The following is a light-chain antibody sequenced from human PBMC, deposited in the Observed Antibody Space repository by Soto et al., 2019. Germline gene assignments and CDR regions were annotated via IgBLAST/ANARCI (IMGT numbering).Light chain of an antibody. Sequence: EIVMTQSPATLSVSPVERATLSCRASQTVSKNLAWYQHKPGQAPRLLIYGASTRATGIPARFSGSGSGTEFTLTISSLQSEDSAVYYCQQYNKWPPKTFGQGTKLEIK. V-gene: IGKV3-15*01. J-gene: IGKJ1*01. CDR2: GAS. CDR3: QQYNKWPPKT. CDR1: QTVSKN.